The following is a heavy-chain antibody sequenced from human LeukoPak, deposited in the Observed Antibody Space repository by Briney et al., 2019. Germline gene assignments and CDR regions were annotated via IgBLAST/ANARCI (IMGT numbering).Heavy chain of an antibody. CDR2: IIPIFGTA. J-gene: IGHJ4*02. V-gene: IGHV1-69*01. Sequence: VASVKVSCKASGGTFSSYAISWVRQAPGQGLEWMGGIIPIFGTANYAQKFQGRLTITADESTSTAYMDLSSLRSEDTAVYYCARGVRNSGSYYVDYWGQGTLVTVSS. CDR3: ARGVRNSGSYYVDY. D-gene: IGHD1-26*01. CDR1: GGTFSSYA.